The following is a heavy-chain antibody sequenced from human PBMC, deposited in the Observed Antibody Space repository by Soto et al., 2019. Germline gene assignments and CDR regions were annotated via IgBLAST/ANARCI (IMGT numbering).Heavy chain of an antibody. V-gene: IGHV4-59*01. CDR1: GGSMSEYF. Sequence: SSETLSLTCSVSGGSMSEYFWSWIRQSPGKGLEWIGYIYYLGSTDYNPSLKSRVTISVDTSKRQFSLRLTSVTAADTAVYYCARDGYDGSGSPYPADSGQGTKVTVFS. J-gene: IGHJ4*02. CDR3: ARDGYDGSGSPYPAD. D-gene: IGHD3-10*01. CDR2: IYYLGST.